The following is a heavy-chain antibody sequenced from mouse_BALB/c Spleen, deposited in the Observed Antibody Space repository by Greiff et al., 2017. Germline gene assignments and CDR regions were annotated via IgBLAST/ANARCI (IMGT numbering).Heavy chain of an antibody. CDR1: GYAFTNYL. CDR3: ARYGNYVFYAMDY. V-gene: IGHV1-54*01. Sequence: QVHVKQSGAELVRPGTSVKVSCKASGYAFTNYLIEWVKQRPGQGLEWIGVINPGSGGTNYNEKFKGKATLTADKSSSTAYMQLSSLTSDDSAVYFCARYGNYVFYAMDYWGQGTSVTVSS. J-gene: IGHJ4*01. D-gene: IGHD2-10*02. CDR2: INPGSGGT.